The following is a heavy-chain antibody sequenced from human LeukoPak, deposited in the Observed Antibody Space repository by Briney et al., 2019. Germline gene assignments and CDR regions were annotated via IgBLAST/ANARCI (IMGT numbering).Heavy chain of an antibody. CDR2: INHSGST. D-gene: IGHD3-22*01. J-gene: IGHJ4*02. CDR3: ARGTLERYYDSSGSPRGYYFDY. V-gene: IGHV4-34*01. Sequence: SETLSLTCAVYGGSFSGYYWSWIRQPPGKGLEWIGEINHSGSTNYNPSLKSRVTISVDTSKNQFSLKLSSVTAADTAVYYCARGTLERYYDSSGSPRGYYFDYWGQGTLATVSS. CDR1: GGSFSGYY.